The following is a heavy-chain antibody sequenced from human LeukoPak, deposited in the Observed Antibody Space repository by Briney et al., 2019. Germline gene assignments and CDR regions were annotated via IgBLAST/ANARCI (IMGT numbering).Heavy chain of an antibody. J-gene: IGHJ5*02. CDR3: ARRAVLRYFDSACWFDP. CDR2: INHSGST. V-gene: IGHV4-34*01. D-gene: IGHD3-9*01. CDR1: GGSFSGYY. Sequence: PSETLSLTCAVYGGSFSGYYWSWIRQPPGKGLEWIGEINHSGSTNYNPSLKSRVTISVDTSKNQFSLKLSSVTAADRAVYYCARRAVLRYFDSACWFDPWGQGTLVTVSS.